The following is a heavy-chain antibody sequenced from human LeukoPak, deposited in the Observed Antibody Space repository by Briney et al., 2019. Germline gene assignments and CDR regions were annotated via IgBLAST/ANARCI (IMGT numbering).Heavy chain of an antibody. Sequence: PGGSLRLSCAASGFTFSSYGVHWVRQPPGKGLEWIGEINHSGSTNYNPSLKSRVTISVDTSKNQFSLKLSSVTAADTAVYYCARGIRGYGDYWGQGTLVTVSS. CDR2: INHSGST. CDR3: ARGIRGYGDY. D-gene: IGHD5-12*01. J-gene: IGHJ4*02. V-gene: IGHV4-34*01. CDR1: GFTFSSYG.